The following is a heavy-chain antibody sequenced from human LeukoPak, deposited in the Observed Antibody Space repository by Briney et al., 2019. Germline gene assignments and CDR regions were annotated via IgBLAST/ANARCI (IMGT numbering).Heavy chain of an antibody. CDR3: ASSSWLRAVYFDY. CDR1: GGSFSGYY. V-gene: IGHV4-34*01. D-gene: IGHD6-13*01. CDR2: INHSGST. Sequence: PSETLSLTCAVYGGSFSGYYWSWIRQPPGKGLEWIGEINHSGSTNYNPSLKSRVTISVDTSKNQFSLKLSSVTAADTAVYYCASSSWLRAVYFDYWGQGTLVTVSS. J-gene: IGHJ4*02.